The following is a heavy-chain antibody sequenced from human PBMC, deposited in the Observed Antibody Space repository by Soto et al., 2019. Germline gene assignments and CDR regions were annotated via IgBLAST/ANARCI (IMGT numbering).Heavy chain of an antibody. CDR2: IYWDDYK. CDR3: GYRQDYRSSWGSGWFDP. D-gene: IGHD6-13*01. Sequence: QITLKESGPTLVEPTQTLTLTCAFSGFSLSTNGVGVGWIRQPPGKALEWLAFIYWDDYKRYSPSLRTRLTIIKDTSINQVVHIMTNMDPVDTGTYYCGYRQDYRSSWGSGWFDPWGQGTLVTVSS. J-gene: IGHJ5*02. V-gene: IGHV2-5*02. CDR1: GFSLSTNGVG.